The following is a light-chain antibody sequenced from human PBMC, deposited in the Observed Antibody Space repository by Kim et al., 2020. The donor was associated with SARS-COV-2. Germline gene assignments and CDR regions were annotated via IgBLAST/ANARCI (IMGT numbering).Light chain of an antibody. V-gene: IGKV3-20*01. CDR2: DAS. CDR3: QQHALSPWT. CDR1: RRVNSTY. J-gene: IGKJ1*01. Sequence: SPGERATLSCWASRRVNSTYLAWYQQRPGQAPRLLIYDASTRATGIPDRFSGSGSVKDFTLTISRLEPEDFAVYYCQQHALSPWTFGQGTKVDIK.